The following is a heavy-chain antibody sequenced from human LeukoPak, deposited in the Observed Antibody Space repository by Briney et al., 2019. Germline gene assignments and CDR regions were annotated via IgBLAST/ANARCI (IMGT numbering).Heavy chain of an antibody. V-gene: IGHV4-34*01. Sequence: SETLSLTCAVYGGSFSGYYWSWIRQPPGKGLEWIGEINHSGSTNNSPSLKGRVTISIDTSKNQFSLKVSSVAAADTAVYYCARKVANRRTFGYSETIYNSYYYMDVWGRGTTVTVSS. D-gene: IGHD5-24*01. CDR3: ARKVANRRTFGYSETIYNSYYYMDV. CDR2: INHSGST. J-gene: IGHJ6*03. CDR1: GGSFSGYY.